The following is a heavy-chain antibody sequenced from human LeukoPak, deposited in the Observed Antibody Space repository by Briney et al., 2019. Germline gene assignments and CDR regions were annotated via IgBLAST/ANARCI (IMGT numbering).Heavy chain of an antibody. D-gene: IGHD2-21*02. CDR1: GFSIRSGHY. CDR2: IHQGGNT. V-gene: IGHV4-38-2*01. CDR3: ARVVVVVTTEENDAFDI. Sequence: SETLSLTCGVSGFSIRSGHYWGWIRQPPGKGLEWIANIHQGGNTYYNPSLKSRVTISVDTFKNQFSLKLSSVTAADTAVYYCARVVVVVTTEENDAFDIWGQGTMVIVSS. J-gene: IGHJ3*02.